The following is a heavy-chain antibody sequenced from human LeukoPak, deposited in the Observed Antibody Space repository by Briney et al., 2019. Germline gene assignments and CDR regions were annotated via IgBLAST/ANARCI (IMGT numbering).Heavy chain of an antibody. J-gene: IGHJ4*02. CDR2: INPNSGGT. Sequence: AASVKVSCKASGYTFTGYYMHWVRQAPGQGLEWMGRINPNSGGTNYAQKFQGRVTMTRDTSISTAYMELSRLRSDDAAVYYCASGGYGAQNYFDYWGQGTLVTVSS. CDR3: ASGGYGAQNYFDY. D-gene: IGHD6-25*01. CDR1: GYTFTGYY. V-gene: IGHV1-2*06.